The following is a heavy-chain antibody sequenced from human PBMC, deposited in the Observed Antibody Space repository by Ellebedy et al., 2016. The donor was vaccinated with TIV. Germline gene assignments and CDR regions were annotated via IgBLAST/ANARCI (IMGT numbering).Heavy chain of an antibody. D-gene: IGHD3-22*01. CDR2: IKSQSEGGAT. Sequence: GGSLRLSXAASGFAFNNAWMRWVRQAPGKGLEWVGRIKSQSEGGATDYAASVKDRFTISRDDSKNMLYLQMNSLKIEDTAVYFCTADTWDSSWYYYWLKDWGQGTLVTVSS. CDR3: TADTWDSSWYYYWLKD. J-gene: IGHJ4*02. CDR1: GFAFNNAW. V-gene: IGHV3-15*01.